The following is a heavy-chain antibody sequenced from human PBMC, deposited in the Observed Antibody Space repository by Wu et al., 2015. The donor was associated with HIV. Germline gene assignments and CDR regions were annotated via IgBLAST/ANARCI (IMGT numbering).Heavy chain of an antibody. CDR3: ARSRDYDSSGYPYYIDY. V-gene: IGHV1-8*01. CDR2: MNPNSGNT. CDR1: GYTFTSYD. J-gene: IGHJ4*02. D-gene: IGHD3-22*01. Sequence: QVQLVQSGAEVKKPGASVKVSCKASGYTFTSYDINWVRQATGQGLEWMGWMNPNSGNTGYAQKFQGRVTMTRNTSISTAYMELSSLRSEDTAVYYCARSRDYDSSGYPYYIDYWGQGTLVTVSS.